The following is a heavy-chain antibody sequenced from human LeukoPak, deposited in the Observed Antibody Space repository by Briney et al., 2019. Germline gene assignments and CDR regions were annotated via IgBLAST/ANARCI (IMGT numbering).Heavy chain of an antibody. CDR1: GFTFSSYA. J-gene: IGHJ5*02. D-gene: IGHD3-10*01. CDR2: ISGSGGST. V-gene: IGHV3-23*01. CDR3: AKSLGSGSYSRFDP. Sequence: GGSLGLSCAASGFTFSSYAMSWVRQAPGEGLEWVSAISGSGGSTYYADSVKGRFTISRDNSKNTLYLQMNSPRAEDTAVYYCAKSLGSGSYSRFDPWGQGTLVTVSS.